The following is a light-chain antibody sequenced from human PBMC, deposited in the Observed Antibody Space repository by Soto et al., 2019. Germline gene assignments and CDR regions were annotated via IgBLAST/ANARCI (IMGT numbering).Light chain of an antibody. CDR2: GAS. V-gene: IGKV3-15*01. Sequence: EIVMTQSPATLSVSPGERATLSCRASQSVSSNLARYQQKPGQAPRLLIYGASTRATGIPARFSGSGSGTEFTLPISSLQSEDFAGYYWQQYNNWPPYTFGQGTKLEIK. CDR3: QQYNNWPPYT. J-gene: IGKJ2*01. CDR1: QSVSSN.